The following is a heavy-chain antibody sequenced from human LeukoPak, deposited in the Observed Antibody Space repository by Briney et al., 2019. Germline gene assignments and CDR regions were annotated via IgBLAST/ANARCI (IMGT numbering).Heavy chain of an antibody. V-gene: IGHV3-48*03. Sequence: GGSLRLSCAASGFTFSSYEMNWVRQAPGKGLEWVSYISSSGSTIYYADSVKGRFTISRDNSKNTLYLQMNSLRAEDTAVYYCALEGLIASGGGQGTLVTVSS. D-gene: IGHD6-13*01. CDR3: ALEGLIASG. J-gene: IGHJ4*02. CDR1: GFTFSSYE. CDR2: ISSSGSTI.